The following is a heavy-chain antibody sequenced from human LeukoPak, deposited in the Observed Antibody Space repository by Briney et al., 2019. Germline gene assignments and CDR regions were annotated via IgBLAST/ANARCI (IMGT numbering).Heavy chain of an antibody. CDR2: IYYSGST. J-gene: IGHJ4*02. CDR3: ARQLGSSWYVDY. D-gene: IGHD6-13*01. V-gene: IGHV4-39*01. CDR1: GFTFSSYA. Sequence: GSLRLSCVGSGFTFSSYAMKWIRQPPGKGLDWIGSIYYSGSTYYNPSLKSRVTISVDTSKNQFSLKLSSVTAADTAVYYCARQLGSSWYVDYWGQGTLVTVSS.